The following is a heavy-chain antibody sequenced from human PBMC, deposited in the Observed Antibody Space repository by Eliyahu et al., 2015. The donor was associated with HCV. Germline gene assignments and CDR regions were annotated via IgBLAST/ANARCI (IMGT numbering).Heavy chain of an antibody. V-gene: IGHV3-23*04. CDR2: ITSSAGNT. CDR3: AKHGGGMAFDY. Sequence: EVQLVESGGGLVQPGGSLRLSCAASGFTFSSYAMSWVRQAPGKGLEWVXTITSSAGNTYYADSVKGRFIISRDNSKSTLYLQMNSLRAEDTAVYYCAKHGGGMAFDYWGQGALVTVSS. J-gene: IGHJ4*02. D-gene: IGHD3-16*01. CDR1: GFTFSSYA.